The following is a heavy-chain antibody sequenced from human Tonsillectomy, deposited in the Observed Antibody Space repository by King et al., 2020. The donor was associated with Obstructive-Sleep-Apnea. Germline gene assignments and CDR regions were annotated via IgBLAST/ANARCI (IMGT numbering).Heavy chain of an antibody. CDR2: TYYRSKWYN. CDR3: AREDTYYYGSGSYENGMDV. V-gene: IGHV6-1*01. Sequence: VQLQQSGPGLVKPSQTLSLTCAISGDSVSSNSAAWNWIRQSPSRGLEWLGRTYYRSKWYNDYAISVKSRIAINPDTSKNQFSLQLNSVTPEDTAVYYCAREDTYYYGSGSYENGMDVWGQGTTVTVSS. D-gene: IGHD3-10*01. J-gene: IGHJ6*02. CDR1: GDSVSSNSAA.